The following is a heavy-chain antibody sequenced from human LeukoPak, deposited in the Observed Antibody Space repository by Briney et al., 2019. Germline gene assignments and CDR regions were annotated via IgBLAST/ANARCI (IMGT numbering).Heavy chain of an antibody. J-gene: IGHJ4*02. V-gene: IGHV3-48*02. CDR2: ISSSSSTI. CDR1: GFTFSSYI. Sequence: GGSLRVSCAATGFTFSSYIMNWVRQGPGKGLEWVSYISSSSSTIYYADSVKGRFTISRDNAKNSLYLRMNSLRDEDTAGDYCEREPLYDSGSYSFDYWGQGSLVTVSS. D-gene: IGHD3-10*01. CDR3: EREPLYDSGSYSFDY.